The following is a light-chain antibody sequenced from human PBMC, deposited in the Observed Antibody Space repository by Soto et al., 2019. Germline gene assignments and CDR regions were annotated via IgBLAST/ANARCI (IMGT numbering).Light chain of an antibody. CDR3: QQYNSYQWT. CDR1: QSISSW. CDR2: DAS. V-gene: IGKV1-5*01. Sequence: DIQMTQSPSTLSASVGDRVTITCRASQSISSWLAWYQQKPGKAPKLLSYDASSLESGVPSRLSGSGSGTEFTLTISSLQPDDFATYYCQQYNSYQWTFGQGTKVEIK. J-gene: IGKJ1*01.